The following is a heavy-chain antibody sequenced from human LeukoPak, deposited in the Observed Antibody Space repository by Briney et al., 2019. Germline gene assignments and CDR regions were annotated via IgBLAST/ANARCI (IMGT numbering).Heavy chain of an antibody. CDR2: EDGEDDEA. J-gene: IGHJ4*02. Sequence: ASVKVSCKVSGYTLTELSIHWVRQVPGKGLEWMGGEDGEDDEAIYAQKFQGRVTMTEDTSTDTAYMDLSSLKSEDTAVYFCASIDLDSWGQGALVTVSS. CDR3: ASIDLDS. CDR1: GYTLTELS. V-gene: IGHV1-24*01. D-gene: IGHD3-22*01.